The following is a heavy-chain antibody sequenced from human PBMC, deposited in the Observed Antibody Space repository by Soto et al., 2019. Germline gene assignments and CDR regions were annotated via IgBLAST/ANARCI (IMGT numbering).Heavy chain of an antibody. CDR3: AREEVPNNYRILYYYYYGMDV. CDR1: GGSISSYY. Sequence: PSETLSLTCTVSGGSISSYYWSWIRQAPGEGLEWIGYIYNSGSSNYNPSLKSRVNITLDTPKNQFSLKLSSVTAADTAVYYCAREEVPNNYRILYYYYYGMDVWGQGTTVTVSS. CDR2: IYNSGSS. D-gene: IGHD4-4*01. V-gene: IGHV4-59*01. J-gene: IGHJ6*02.